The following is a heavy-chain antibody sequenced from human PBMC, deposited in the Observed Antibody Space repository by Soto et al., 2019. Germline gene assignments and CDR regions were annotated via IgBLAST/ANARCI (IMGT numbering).Heavy chain of an antibody. CDR1: GYTFTGYY. CDR3: ARDWRAGGNSGGRGYYYYYMDV. J-gene: IGHJ6*03. CDR2: INPNSGGT. D-gene: IGHD3-3*01. V-gene: IGHV1-2*04. Sequence: ASVKVSCKASGYTFTGYYMHWVRQAPGQGLEWMGWINPNSGGTNYAQKFQGWVTMTRDTSISTAYMELSRLRSDDTAVYYCARDWRAGGNSGGRGYYYYYMDVWGKGTTVTVSS.